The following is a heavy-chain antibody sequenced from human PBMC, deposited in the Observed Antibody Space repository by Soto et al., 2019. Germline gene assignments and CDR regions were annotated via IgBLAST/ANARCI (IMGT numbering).Heavy chain of an antibody. CDR3: AKNRRVEESGSYYWYFDL. V-gene: IGHV3-23*01. CDR2: ISGSGGST. Sequence: GGSLRLSCAASGFTFSSYAMSWVRQAPGKGLVWVSAISGSGGSTYYADSVKGRFTISRDNSKNTLYLQMNSLRAEDTAVYYCAKNRRVEESGSYYWYFDLWGRGTLVTVSS. J-gene: IGHJ2*01. CDR1: GFTFSSYA. D-gene: IGHD1-26*01.